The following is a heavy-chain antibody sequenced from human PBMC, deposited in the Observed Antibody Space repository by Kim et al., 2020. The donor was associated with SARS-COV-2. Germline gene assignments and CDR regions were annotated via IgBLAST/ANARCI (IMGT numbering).Heavy chain of an antibody. D-gene: IGHD2-2*01. V-gene: IGHV3-21*04. CDR1: GFTFSSYS. Sequence: GGSLRLSCAASGFTFSSYSMNWVRQAPGKGLEWVSSISSSRSYIYYADSVKGRFTISRDNAKNSLYLQMNSLRAEDTAVYYCASFYCSSTSCYGADYDYWGQGALVTVSS. CDR2: ISSSRSYI. CDR3: ASFYCSSTSCYGADYDY. J-gene: IGHJ4*02.